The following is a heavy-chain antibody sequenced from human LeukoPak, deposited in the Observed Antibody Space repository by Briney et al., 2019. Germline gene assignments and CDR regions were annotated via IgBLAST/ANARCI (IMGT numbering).Heavy chain of an antibody. CDR1: GYSISSGYY. D-gene: IGHD6-19*01. V-gene: IGHV4-38-2*01. CDR3: ASAIYSSGRAEYFQH. Sequence: SETLSLTCAVSGYSISSGYYWGWIRQPPGKGLEWIGSIYHSGSTYYNPSLKSRVTISVDTSKNQFSLKLSSVTAADTAVYYCASAIYSSGRAEYFQHWSQGTLVTVSS. J-gene: IGHJ1*01. CDR2: IYHSGST.